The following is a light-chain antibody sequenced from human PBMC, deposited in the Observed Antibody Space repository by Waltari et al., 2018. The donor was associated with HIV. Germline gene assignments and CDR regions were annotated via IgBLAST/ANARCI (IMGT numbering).Light chain of an antibody. CDR2: DNS. Sequence: QSVLTQPPSVSGAPGQRVTISCTGSSSNIGAGYDIHWYQQLPGTAPKLLIYDNSNRPSGVPDRFSGSKSGPSASLAITGLQAEDEADYYCQSYGSSLSGYVFGTGTKVTVL. CDR3: QSYGSSLSGYV. V-gene: IGLV1-40*01. CDR1: SSNIGAGYD. J-gene: IGLJ1*01.